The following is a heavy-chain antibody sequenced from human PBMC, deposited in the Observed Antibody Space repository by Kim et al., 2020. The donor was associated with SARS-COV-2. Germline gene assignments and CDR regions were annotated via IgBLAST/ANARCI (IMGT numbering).Heavy chain of an antibody. CDR1: GFPFSSYA. CDR2: TTGNGGST. CDR3: VKGGPMGWFDP. Sequence: GGSLRLSCAASGFPFSSYAMNWVRQAPGKGLEWVSGTTGNGGSTYYADSVKGRFTISKDHSKNTLYLQMSSLRADDSAVYYCVKGGPMGWFDPWGQGTLV. V-gene: IGHV3-23*01. D-gene: IGHD3-10*01. J-gene: IGHJ5*02.